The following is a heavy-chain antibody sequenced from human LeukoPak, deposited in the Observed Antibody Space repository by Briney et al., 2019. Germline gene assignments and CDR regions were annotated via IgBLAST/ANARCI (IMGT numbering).Heavy chain of an antibody. CDR3: ARVTVTTAWYFDL. Sequence: PSETLSLTCAVYGGSFSGYYWSWIRQPPGKGLEWIGEINHSGSTYYNPSLKSRVTISVDTSKNQFSLKLSSVTAADTAVYYCARVTVTTAWYFDLWGRGTLVTVSS. J-gene: IGHJ2*01. D-gene: IGHD4-17*01. CDR1: GGSFSGYY. V-gene: IGHV4-34*01. CDR2: INHSGST.